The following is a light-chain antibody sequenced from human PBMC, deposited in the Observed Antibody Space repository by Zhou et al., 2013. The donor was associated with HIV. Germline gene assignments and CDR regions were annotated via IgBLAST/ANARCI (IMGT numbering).Light chain of an antibody. J-gene: IGKJ3*01. V-gene: IGKV1-12*01. CDR1: QGIKSW. CDR3: QQANSFPFT. Sequence: DIQMTQSPSSVSASVGDRVTITCRASQGIKSWLAWYQQKPGQAPKLLIYATSSLQSGVPSRFSGSGSGTDFTLTISSLQPEDFATYYCQQANSFPFTFGPGTKVDIK. CDR2: ATS.